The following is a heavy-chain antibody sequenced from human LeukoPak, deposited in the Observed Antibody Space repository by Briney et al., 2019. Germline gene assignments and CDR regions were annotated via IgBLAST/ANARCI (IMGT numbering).Heavy chain of an antibody. Sequence: GASVKVSCKASGGTFSSYAISWVRQAPGQGLEWMGGIIPIFGTANYAQKFQGRVTITADESTSTAYMELSSLRSEDTAVYYCASATRTSVYYYYYMDVWGKGTTVTVSS. D-gene: IGHD2-15*01. J-gene: IGHJ6*03. CDR3: ASATRTSVYYYYYMDV. CDR2: IIPIFGTA. CDR1: GGTFSSYA. V-gene: IGHV1-69*13.